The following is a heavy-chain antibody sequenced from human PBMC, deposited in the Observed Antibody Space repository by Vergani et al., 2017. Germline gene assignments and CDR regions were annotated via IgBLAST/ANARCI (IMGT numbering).Heavy chain of an antibody. CDR2: IIPIFGTA. V-gene: IGHV1-69*01. CDR1: GGTFYSYA. D-gene: IGHD3-3*01. CDR3: ASRDITIFGVVIIRGDYDYGMDV. Sequence: QVQLVHSGAEVKEPGSSVKVSCKASGGTFYSYAISWVRQAPGQGLEWMGGIIPIFGTANYAQKFQGIVTITADDSTSTAYMELSSLRSEDTTVYYCASRDITIFGVVIIRGDYDYGMDVWGQXP. J-gene: IGHJ6*02.